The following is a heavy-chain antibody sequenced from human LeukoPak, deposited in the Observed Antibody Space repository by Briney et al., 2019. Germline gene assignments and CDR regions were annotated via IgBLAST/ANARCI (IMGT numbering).Heavy chain of an antibody. J-gene: IGHJ4*02. Sequence: SETLSLTCTVSGGSISSYYWSWIRQPPGKGLEWIGYIYYSGSTNYNPSLKSRVTISVDTSKNQFSLKLSSVTAADTAVYYCARGEQLWLGEYDYWGQGTLVTVSS. V-gene: IGHV4-59*01. CDR2: IYYSGST. CDR1: GGSISSYY. CDR3: ARGEQLWLGEYDY. D-gene: IGHD5-18*01.